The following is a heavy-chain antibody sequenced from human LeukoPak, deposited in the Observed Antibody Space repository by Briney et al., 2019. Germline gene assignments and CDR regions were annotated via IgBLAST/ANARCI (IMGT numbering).Heavy chain of an antibody. CDR3: TRPNYYGSGRTPSNMDV. D-gene: IGHD3-10*01. CDR1: GFTFSNAW. J-gene: IGHJ6*03. V-gene: IGHV3-15*01. Sequence: GGSLRLSCAASGFTFSNAWMSWVRQAPGKGLEWVGRIKSKTDGGTTDYAAPVKGRFTISRDDSKNTLYLQMNSLKTEDTAVYYCTRPNYYGSGRTPSNMDVWGKGTTVTISS. CDR2: IKSKTDGGTT.